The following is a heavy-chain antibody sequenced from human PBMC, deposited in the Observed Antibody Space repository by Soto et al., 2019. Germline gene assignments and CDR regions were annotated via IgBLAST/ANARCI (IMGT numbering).Heavy chain of an antibody. CDR2: IGTAGDP. CDR3: ASEGGDFWSGYGG. J-gene: IGHJ4*02. D-gene: IGHD3-3*01. V-gene: IGHV3-13*05. CDR1: GFTFSSYD. Sequence: EVQLVESGGGLVQPGGSLRLSCAASGFTFSSYDMHWVRQATGKGLEWVSAIGTAGDPYYPGSVKGRFTISRDNSKSVVFLQMVSLTAEDSAVYFCASEGGDFWSGYGGRGQGTLVTVS.